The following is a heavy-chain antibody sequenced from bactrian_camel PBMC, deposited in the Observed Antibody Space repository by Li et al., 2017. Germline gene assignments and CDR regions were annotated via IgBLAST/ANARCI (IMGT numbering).Heavy chain of an antibody. V-gene: IGHV3S55*01. CDR3: AKPPDGANWWYFGY. Sequence: VQLVESGGGSVQDGGSLRLSCVDSRATFSSGCMGWFRQTPGKDREGVAAIESLGSANYADSVKGRFTISRDNAKNTLNLQLNSLKTEDTAMYYCAKPPDGANWWYFGYWGQGTQVTVS. D-gene: IGHD7*01. J-gene: IGHJ6*01. CDR1: RATFSSGC. CDR2: IESLGSA.